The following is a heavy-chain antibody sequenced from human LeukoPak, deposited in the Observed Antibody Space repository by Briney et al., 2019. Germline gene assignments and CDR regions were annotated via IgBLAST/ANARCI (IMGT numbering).Heavy chain of an antibody. CDR2: ISYDGSNK. CDR3: ARDPGATGYAH. CDR1: GFTFSGYP. Sequence: GGSLRLSCAASGFTFSGYPIHWVRQAPGKGLEWVAVISYDGSNKYYADSVKGRFTISRDNSKNTLYLQMNSLRAEDTAVYYCARDPGATGYAHWGQGTLVTVSS. V-gene: IGHV3-30*14. D-gene: IGHD3-9*01. J-gene: IGHJ4*02.